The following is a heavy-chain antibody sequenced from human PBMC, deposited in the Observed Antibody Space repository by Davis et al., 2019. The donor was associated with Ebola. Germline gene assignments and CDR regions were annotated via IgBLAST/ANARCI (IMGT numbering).Heavy chain of an antibody. V-gene: IGHV3-7*03. D-gene: IGHD6-19*01. CDR1: GFTFSSYW. CDR2: IKQDGSEK. CDR3: ARKPVPYSSGWYYFDY. J-gene: IGHJ4*02. Sequence: PGGSLRLSCAASGFTFSSYWMSWVRQAPGKGLEWVANIKQDGSEKYYVDSVKGRFTISRDNAKNSLYLQMNSLRAEDTAVYYCARKPVPYSSGWYYFDYWGQGTLVTVSS.